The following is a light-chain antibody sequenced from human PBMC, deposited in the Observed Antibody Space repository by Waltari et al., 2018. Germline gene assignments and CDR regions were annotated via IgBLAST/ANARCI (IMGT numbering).Light chain of an antibody. Sequence: TCQANQDITTSLSWFQQKPGEAPRLLIYDASTLQPGVPSRFSGTGSATGFSLTITSLQLDDSATYYCQQFHSLPYTFARGTKLHIK. CDR2: DAS. V-gene: IGKV1-33*01. CDR3: QQFHSLPYT. CDR1: QDITTS. J-gene: IGKJ2*01.